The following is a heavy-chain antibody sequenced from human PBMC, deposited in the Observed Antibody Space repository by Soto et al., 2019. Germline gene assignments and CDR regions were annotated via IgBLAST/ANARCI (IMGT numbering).Heavy chain of an antibody. D-gene: IGHD3-22*01. Sequence: GGSLRLFCAASGFTFSSFAMSWVRQAPGKGLEWVSTIGGSGGSTDYADSVKGRFSISRDNPKNTLYLQMNSLRAEDTAVYFCARPYYFDNSGYFHWGQGTLVTVSS. J-gene: IGHJ4*02. V-gene: IGHV3-23*01. CDR2: IGGSGGST. CDR1: GFTFSSFA. CDR3: ARPYYFDNSGYFH.